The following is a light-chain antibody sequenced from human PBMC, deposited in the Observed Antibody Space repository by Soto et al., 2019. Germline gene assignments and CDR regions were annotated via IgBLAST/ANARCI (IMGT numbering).Light chain of an antibody. CDR1: SSDVGGYNY. CDR3: CSYAGSYSYV. CDR2: DVT. Sequence: QSALTQPRSVSGSPGQSVAISCTGTSSDVGGYNYVSWYQQHLGKAPKLIIYDVTKRPSGVPDRFSGSSSGNTASLTISGLQAEDEADYFCCSYAGSYSYVFGTGTKLTVL. J-gene: IGLJ1*01. V-gene: IGLV2-11*01.